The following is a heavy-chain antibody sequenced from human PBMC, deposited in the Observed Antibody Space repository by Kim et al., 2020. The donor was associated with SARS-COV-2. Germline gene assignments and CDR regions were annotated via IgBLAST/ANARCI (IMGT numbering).Heavy chain of an antibody. J-gene: IGHJ4*02. V-gene: IGHV4-59*09. D-gene: IGHD6-19*01. Sequence: TNYNPSLKSRVTLSVDTSTNQLSLKLGSVTTADTAVYYCARGSGWYYYWGQGTLVTVSS. CDR2: T. CDR3: ARGSGWYYY.